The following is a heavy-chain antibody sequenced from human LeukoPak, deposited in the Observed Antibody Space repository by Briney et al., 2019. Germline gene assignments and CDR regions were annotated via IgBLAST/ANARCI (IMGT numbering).Heavy chain of an antibody. Sequence: SETLSLTCTVSGGSISSGDYFWSWIRQPPGKGLEWIGSIYYSGSTYYNPSLKSRVTISVDTSKNQFSLKLSSVTAADTAVYYCARLVATMVRGAYFDYWGQGTLVTVSS. J-gene: IGHJ4*02. CDR1: GGSISSGDYF. V-gene: IGHV4-39*01. D-gene: IGHD3-10*01. CDR3: ARLVATMVRGAYFDY. CDR2: IYYSGST.